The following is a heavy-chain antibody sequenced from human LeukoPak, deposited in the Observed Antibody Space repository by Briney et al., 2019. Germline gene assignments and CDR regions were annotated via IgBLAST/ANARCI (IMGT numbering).Heavy chain of an antibody. V-gene: IGHV1-69*02. J-gene: IGHJ3*02. Sequence: GASVKVSCKASGYTFTSYYMHWVRQAPGQGLEWMGRIIPILGIANYAQKFQGRVTITADKSTSTAYMELSSLRSEDTAVYYCARVAELGSSDAFDIWGQGTMVTVSS. CDR2: IIPILGIA. D-gene: IGHD1-26*01. CDR1: GYTFTSYY. CDR3: ARVAELGSSDAFDI.